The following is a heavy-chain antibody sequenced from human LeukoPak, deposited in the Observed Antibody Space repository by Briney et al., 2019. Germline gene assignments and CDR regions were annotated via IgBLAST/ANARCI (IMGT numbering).Heavy chain of an antibody. CDR1: GGSVTSYY. CDR2: VHYSGTS. J-gene: IGHJ6*03. CDR3: ARGRVSSSTWYSTYYYYFYMDL. V-gene: IGHV4-59*02. Sequence: SETLSLTCAVSGGSVTSYYWSWIRQLPGKGLEWIGYVHYSGTSNYNPSLKSRVTISVDTSKNQFSLTLTSVTAADTAVYFCARGRVSSSTWYSTYYYYFYMDLWGKGTTVTVSS. D-gene: IGHD6-13*01.